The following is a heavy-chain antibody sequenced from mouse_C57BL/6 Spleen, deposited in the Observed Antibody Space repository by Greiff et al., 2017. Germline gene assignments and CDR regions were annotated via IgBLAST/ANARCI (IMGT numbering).Heavy chain of an antibody. CDR3: ARTAQAYYAMDY. Sequence: VQLQQSGAELVRPGSSVKLSCKASGYTFTSYWMDWVKQRPGQGLEWIGNIYPSDSETHYNQKFKDKATLTVDKSSSTAYMQLSSLTSEDSAVYYCARTAQAYYAMDYWGQGTSVTVSS. D-gene: IGHD3-2*02. J-gene: IGHJ4*01. V-gene: IGHV1-61*01. CDR2: IYPSDSET. CDR1: GYTFTSYW.